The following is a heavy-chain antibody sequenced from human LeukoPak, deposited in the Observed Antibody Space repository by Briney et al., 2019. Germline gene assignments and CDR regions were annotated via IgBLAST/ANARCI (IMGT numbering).Heavy chain of an antibody. J-gene: IGHJ4*02. Sequence: SETLSLTCTVSGGSISSYYWSWIRQPPGKGLEWIGYIYYSGSTNYNPSLKSRVTISVDTSKNQFSLKLSSVTAADTAVYYCASAITYYYDSSGYCLDYWGQGTLVTVSS. V-gene: IGHV4-59*01. CDR1: GGSISSYY. CDR2: IYYSGST. CDR3: ASAITYYYDSSGYCLDY. D-gene: IGHD3-22*01.